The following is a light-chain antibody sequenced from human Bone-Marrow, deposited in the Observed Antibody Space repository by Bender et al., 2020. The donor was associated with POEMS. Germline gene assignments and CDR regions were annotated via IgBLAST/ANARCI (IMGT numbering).Light chain of an antibody. CDR1: SSNIGRNP. V-gene: IGLV1-47*02. CDR3: ASWDDSLTGVV. Sequence: QSVLTQPPSASGTPGQRVTISCSGSSSNIGRNPLYWYQQLPGTAPKLLIYSNNQRPSGVPDRFSGSKSGPSASLAISGLRSEDEADYYCASWDDSLTGVVFGGGTKLTVL. CDR2: SNN. J-gene: IGLJ2*01.